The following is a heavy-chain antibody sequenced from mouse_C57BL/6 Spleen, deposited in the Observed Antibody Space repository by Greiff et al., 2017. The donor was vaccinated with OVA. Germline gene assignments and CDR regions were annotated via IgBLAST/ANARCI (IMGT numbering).Heavy chain of an antibody. CDR3: AGRLRRGNYFDY. V-gene: IGHV1-26*01. CDR1: GYTFTDYY. CDR2: INPNNGGT. J-gene: IGHJ2*01. D-gene: IGHD2-2*01. Sequence: VQLQQSGPELVKPGASVKISCKASGYTFTDYYMNWVKQSHGKSLEWIGDINPNNGGTSYNQKFKGKATLTVDKSSSTAYMELRSLTSEDSAVYYCAGRLRRGNYFDYWGQGTTLTVSS.